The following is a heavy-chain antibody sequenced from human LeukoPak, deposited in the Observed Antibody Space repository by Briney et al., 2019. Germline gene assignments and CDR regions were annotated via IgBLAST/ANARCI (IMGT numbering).Heavy chain of an antibody. Sequence: SETLSLTCSVSGDSISLSFYYWGWIRQPPGKALEWIGSVYYSGTTSYNPSLKSRVTISVDTSKNQFSLKLSSVTAADTAVYYCARDPPVGWFDPWGQGTLVTVSS. CDR3: ARDPPVGWFDP. D-gene: IGHD4-23*01. CDR1: GDSISLSFYY. J-gene: IGHJ5*02. V-gene: IGHV4-39*07. CDR2: VYYSGTT.